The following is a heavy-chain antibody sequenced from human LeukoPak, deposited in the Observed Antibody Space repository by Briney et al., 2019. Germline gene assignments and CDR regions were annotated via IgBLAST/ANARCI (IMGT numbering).Heavy chain of an antibody. V-gene: IGHV3-7*01. CDR1: GFTFSSYW. D-gene: IGHD1-26*01. CDR3: AKENGSYGSFDY. J-gene: IGHJ4*02. Sequence: PGGSLRLSCAASGFTFSSYWMSWVRQAPGKGLEWVANINQDGSQKYYVDSVKGRFTISRDNSKNTLYLQMNSLRAEDTAVYYCAKENGSYGSFDYWGQGTLVTVSS. CDR2: INQDGSQK.